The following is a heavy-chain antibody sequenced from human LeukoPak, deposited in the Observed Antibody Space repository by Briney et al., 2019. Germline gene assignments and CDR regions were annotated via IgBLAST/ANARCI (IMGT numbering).Heavy chain of an antibody. CDR2: INPSGGST. CDR3: ARDRRRDGYTDAFDI. CDR1: GYTFTSYY. J-gene: IGHJ3*02. D-gene: IGHD5-24*01. V-gene: IGHV1-46*01. Sequence: ASVKVSCMASGYTFTSYYMHWVRQAPGQGLEWMGIINPSGGSTSYAQKFQGRVTMTRDTSTSTVYMELSSLRSEDTAVYYCARDRRRDGYTDAFDIWGQGTMVTVSS.